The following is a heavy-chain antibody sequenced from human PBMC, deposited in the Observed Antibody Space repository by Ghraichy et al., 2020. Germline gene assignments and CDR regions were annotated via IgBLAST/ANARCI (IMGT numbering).Heavy chain of an antibody. CDR1: GFSFSAYF. CDR3: ARNLNTYYYVAAGV. Sequence: LSLTCVASGFSFSAYFMSWIRQAPGKGLEWISYMSASGSVTYYADSVKGRFTISRDNAKNSLFLQMNSLRVEDTAVYYCARNLNTYYYVAAGVWGQGTLVKVSS. D-gene: IGHD3-10*02. CDR2: MSASGSVT. J-gene: IGHJ4*02. V-gene: IGHV3-11*01.